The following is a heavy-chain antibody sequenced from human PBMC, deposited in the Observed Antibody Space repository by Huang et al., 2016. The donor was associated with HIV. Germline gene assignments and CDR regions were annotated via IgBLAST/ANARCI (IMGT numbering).Heavy chain of an antibody. CDR3: ARQGVGDFVVEPTGLGAFDI. Sequence: VQLVQSGSVVKKPGGSLRISCRGSGYTLNGDWRGWVRELPGKGLEWMGSIYPGDADTTYSPSFQGQCTISADKSISTAYLQWSGLKASDTAMYYCARQGVGDFVVEPTGLGAFDIWGQGTMVTVSS. CDR1: GYTLNGDW. CDR2: IYPGDADT. J-gene: IGHJ3*02. D-gene: IGHD2-2*01. V-gene: IGHV5-51*01.